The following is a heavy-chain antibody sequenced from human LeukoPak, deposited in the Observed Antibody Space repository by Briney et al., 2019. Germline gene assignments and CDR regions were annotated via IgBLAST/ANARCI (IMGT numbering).Heavy chain of an antibody. D-gene: IGHD4/OR15-4a*01. Sequence: GGSLRFSGAASGFTCSNIWMSWVRQGPGKGRKGGANLKQDGRKKYQMDPVKGRLTISRDIATNSLYLQMNRSRAADTHEYVCATSQILSANIFDEWGEGTLVTVS. V-gene: IGHV3-7*02. J-gene: IGHJ4*02. CDR1: GFTCSNIW. CDR2: LKQDGRKK. CDR3: ATSQILSANIFDE.